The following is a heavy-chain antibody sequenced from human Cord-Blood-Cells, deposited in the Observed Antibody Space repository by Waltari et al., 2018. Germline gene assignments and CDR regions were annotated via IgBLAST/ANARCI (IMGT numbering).Heavy chain of an antibody. Sequence: QVQLVQSGAEVKKPGSSVKVSCKASGGTFSSYAISWVRQAPGQGLEWMGRINPILGIANYAQKVQGRVTIAADKSTSTAYMELSSLRSEDTAVYYCAKTAGIAAAGTYYFDYWGQGTLVTVSS. V-gene: IGHV1-69*09. CDR3: AKTAGIAAAGTYYFDY. J-gene: IGHJ4*02. CDR2: INPILGIA. D-gene: IGHD6-13*01. CDR1: GGTFSSYA.